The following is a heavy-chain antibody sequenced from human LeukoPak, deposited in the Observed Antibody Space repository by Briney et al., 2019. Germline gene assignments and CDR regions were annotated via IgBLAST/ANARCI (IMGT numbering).Heavy chain of an antibody. Sequence: PGGSLRLSCAASGFTFSSYSMNWVRQAPGKGLEWVSYISSSSSTIYYADSVKGRFTISRDNAKNSLYLQMNSLGAEDTAVYYCARDSSARYDFWSGYHYYYGMDGWGQGTTVTVSS. J-gene: IGHJ6*02. CDR3: ARDSSARYDFWSGYHYYYGMDG. D-gene: IGHD3-3*01. V-gene: IGHV3-48*01. CDR1: GFTFSSYS. CDR2: ISSSSSTI.